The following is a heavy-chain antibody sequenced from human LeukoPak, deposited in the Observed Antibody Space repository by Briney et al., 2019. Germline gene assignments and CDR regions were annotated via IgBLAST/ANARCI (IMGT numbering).Heavy chain of an antibody. CDR1: GYSISSGYY. J-gene: IGHJ4*02. D-gene: IGHD7-27*01. CDR2: IYHSGST. Sequence: SETLSLTCTVSGYSISSGYYWGWIRQPPGKGLEWIGYIYHSGSTYYNPSLKSRVTISVDRSKNQFSLKLSSVTAADTAVYYCARDGLTGDHGYFDYWGQGTLVTVSS. CDR3: ARDGLTGDHGYFDY. V-gene: IGHV4-38-2*02.